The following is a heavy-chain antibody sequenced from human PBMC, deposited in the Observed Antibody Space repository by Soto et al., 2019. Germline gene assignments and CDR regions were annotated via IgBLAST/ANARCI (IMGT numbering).Heavy chain of an antibody. Sequence: GGSLRLSCAASGFSFTNFAMSWVRQAPGKGLGWVAGIGASGDITWYADSVKGRLSISRDNSKNTLYLQLNSLRFEDTAVYYCAKDDFTDRGDDYFDYWGPGTLVTVSS. D-gene: IGHD2-21*02. CDR3: AKDDFTDRGDDYFDY. J-gene: IGHJ4*02. V-gene: IGHV3-23*01. CDR1: GFSFTNFA. CDR2: IGASGDIT.